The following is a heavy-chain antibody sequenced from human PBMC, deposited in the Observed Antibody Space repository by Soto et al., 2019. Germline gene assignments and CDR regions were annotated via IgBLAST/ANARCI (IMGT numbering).Heavy chain of an antibody. V-gene: IGHV3-72*01. D-gene: IGHD3-10*01. CDR2: SKNKADSYTT. J-gene: IGHJ4*02. CDR3: TVWGSGNDFGAA. CDR1: GFTFSDHY. Sequence: EVQLVESGGGLVQPGGSLRLSCAASGFTFSDHYMDWVRKAPGKGLEWVGRSKNKADSYTTEYAASVKGRFTISRDGSKNSLFLQMTSLKTADTAVYYCTVWGSGNDFGAAWGQGILVTVSS.